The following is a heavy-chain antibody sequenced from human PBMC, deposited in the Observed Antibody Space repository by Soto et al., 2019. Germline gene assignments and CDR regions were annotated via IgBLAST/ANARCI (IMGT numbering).Heavy chain of an antibody. Sequence: SETLSLTCTVSGGSITSSSYYWGWIRQPPGKGLEWIGSIYYSGSTYYNPSLKSRVTISVDTSKNQFSLKLSSVTAADTAVYYCAGYRMIVVVNDAFDIWGQGTMVTVSS. D-gene: IGHD3-22*01. J-gene: IGHJ3*02. CDR2: IYYSGST. CDR3: AGYRMIVVVNDAFDI. V-gene: IGHV4-39*01. CDR1: GGSITSSSYY.